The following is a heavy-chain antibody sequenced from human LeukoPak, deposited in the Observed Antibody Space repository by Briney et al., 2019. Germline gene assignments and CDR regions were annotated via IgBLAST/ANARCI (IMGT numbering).Heavy chain of an antibody. CDR1: GFSFSTQR. Sequence: RGSLRLSCAASGFSFSTQRMHWVRQALGKGLVWVSYINIDERITGYADSVKGRFTISRDNAKNTLYLQMNSLRVEDTAIYYCFREGGDWGQGTLVTVSS. D-gene: IGHD3-10*01. CDR2: INIDERIT. J-gene: IGHJ4*02. CDR3: FREGGD. V-gene: IGHV3-74*01.